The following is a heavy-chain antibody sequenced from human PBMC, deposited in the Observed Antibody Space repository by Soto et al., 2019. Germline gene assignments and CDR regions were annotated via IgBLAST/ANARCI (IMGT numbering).Heavy chain of an antibody. V-gene: IGHV3-30-3*01. CDR1: GFTFSSYA. Sequence: GGSLRLSCAASGFTFSSYAMHWVRQAPGKGLEWVAVISYDGSNKYYADSVKGRFTISRDNSKNTLYLQMNSLRAEDTAVYHCARDALNVPRISVAGTPIGWYFDYWGQGTLVPVSS. CDR3: ARDALNVPRISVAGTPIGWYFDY. CDR2: ISYDGSNK. D-gene: IGHD6-19*01. J-gene: IGHJ4*02.